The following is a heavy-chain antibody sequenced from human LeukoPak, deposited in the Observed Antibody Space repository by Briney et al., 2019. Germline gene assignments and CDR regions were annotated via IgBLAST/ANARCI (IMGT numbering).Heavy chain of an antibody. D-gene: IGHD6-13*01. CDR3: AREVAAGKRAFDI. J-gene: IGHJ3*02. CDR2: ISTSGST. V-gene: IGHV4-61*02. Sequence: SETLSLTCTVSGGSISSGSYYWSWIRQPAGKGLEWIGRISTSGSTNYNPSLKSRVIISVDTSKNQFSLKLSSVTAADTAVYYCAREVAAGKRAFDIWGQGTMVTVSS. CDR1: GGSISSGSYY.